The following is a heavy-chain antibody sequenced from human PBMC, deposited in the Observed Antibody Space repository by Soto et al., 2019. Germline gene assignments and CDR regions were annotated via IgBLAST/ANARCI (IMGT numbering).Heavy chain of an antibody. V-gene: IGHV3-48*02. D-gene: IGHD3-3*01. CDR1: GFTFSSYS. CDR2: ISSSSTI. Sequence: GGSLRLSCAASGFTFSSYSTNWVRQAPGKGLEWVSYISSSSTIYYADSVKGRFTISRDNAKNSLYLQMNSLRDEDTAVYYCARELTPYDFWSGYYSDDNWFDPWGQGTLVTVSS. J-gene: IGHJ5*02. CDR3: ARELTPYDFWSGYYSDDNWFDP.